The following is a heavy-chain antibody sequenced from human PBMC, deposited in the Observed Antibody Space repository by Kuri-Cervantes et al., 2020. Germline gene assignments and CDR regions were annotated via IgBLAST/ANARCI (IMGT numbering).Heavy chain of an antibody. Sequence: ASVKVSCKASGYTFTSYYIHWVRQAPGQGLEWMGIINPSGGSTNYAQKFQGRVTMTRDTSISTAYMELSSLRSDDTAVYYCASRDQLYGDYGYWGQGTLVTVSS. J-gene: IGHJ4*02. V-gene: IGHV1-46*01. CDR3: ASRDQLYGDYGY. D-gene: IGHD4-17*01. CDR1: GYTFTSYY. CDR2: INPSGGST.